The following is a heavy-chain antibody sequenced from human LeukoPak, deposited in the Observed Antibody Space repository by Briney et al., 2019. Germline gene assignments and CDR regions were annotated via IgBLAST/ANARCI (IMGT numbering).Heavy chain of an antibody. D-gene: IGHD3-3*02. CDR3: ARIRFSAFDI. V-gene: IGHV4-30-4*01. CDR2: IYYSGST. J-gene: IGHJ3*02. Sequence: SETLSLTCTVSGGSISSGDYYWSWIRQPPGKGLEWIEYIYYSGSTYYNPSLKSRVTISVDTSKNQFSLKLSSVTAADTAVYYCARIRFSAFDIWGQGTMVSVSS. CDR1: GGSISSGDYY.